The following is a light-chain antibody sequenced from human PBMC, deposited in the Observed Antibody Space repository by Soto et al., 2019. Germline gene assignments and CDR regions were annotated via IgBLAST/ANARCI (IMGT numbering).Light chain of an antibody. Sequence: QSVLTQPPSVSGAPGQRVTISCTGSSSNIGAGYDVHWYQQLPGTAPKLLIYGNSNRPSGVPDRFSGSKSGTSASLAITGXXXEDEADYYCQSYDSSVSKVVFGGGTKLTVL. CDR2: GNS. J-gene: IGLJ2*01. V-gene: IGLV1-40*01. CDR1: SSNIGAGYD. CDR3: QSYDSSVSKVV.